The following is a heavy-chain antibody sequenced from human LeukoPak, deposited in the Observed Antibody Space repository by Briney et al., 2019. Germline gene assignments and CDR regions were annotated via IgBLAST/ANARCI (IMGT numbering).Heavy chain of an antibody. D-gene: IGHD5-24*01. V-gene: IGHV1-2*02. Sequence: ASVKVSCKASGYTFTAYYMHWVREAPGQGLEWMGWINPNSGGTNSAQKFQGRVSMTRDTSISTAYMELSRLISDDTAVYYCAKEELGTITAAVGGFAYRGQRTLVTVSS. CDR3: AKEELGTITAAVGGFAY. CDR2: INPNSGGT. CDR1: GYTFTAYY. J-gene: IGHJ4*02.